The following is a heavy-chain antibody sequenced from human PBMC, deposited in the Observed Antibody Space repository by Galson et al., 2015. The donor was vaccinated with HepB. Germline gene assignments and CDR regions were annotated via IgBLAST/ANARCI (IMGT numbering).Heavy chain of an antibody. D-gene: IGHD3-9*01. V-gene: IGHV1-24*01. CDR2: FDPEDGET. CDR1: GYTLTELS. CDR3: ARAGYDILTGPDNWKP. J-gene: IGHJ4*02. Sequence: SVKVSCKVSGYTLTELSMHWVRQAPGKGLEWMGGFDPEDGETIYAQKFQGRVTMTTDTSTSTAYMELRSLRSDDTAVYYCARAGYDILTGPDNWKPWGQGTLVTVSS.